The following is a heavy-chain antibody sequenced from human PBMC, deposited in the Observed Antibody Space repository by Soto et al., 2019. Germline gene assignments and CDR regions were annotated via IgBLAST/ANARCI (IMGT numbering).Heavy chain of an antibody. CDR3: AIFYEGAGDNGHTFAY. D-gene: IGHD1-26*01. J-gene: IGHJ4*02. Sequence: GESLKISCKGSGYSFTSYWISWVRQMPGKGLEWMGRIDPSDSYTNYSPSFQGHVTISADKSISTAYLQWSSLKASDTAMYYCAIFYEGAGDNGHTFAYWSRGSLVTVSS. CDR1: GYSFTSYW. CDR2: IDPSDSYT. V-gene: IGHV5-10-1*01.